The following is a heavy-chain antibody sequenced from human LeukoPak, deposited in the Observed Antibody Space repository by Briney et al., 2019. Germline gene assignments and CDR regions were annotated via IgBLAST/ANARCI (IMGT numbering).Heavy chain of an antibody. Sequence: PSETLSLTCTVSSGSISSYYWSWIRQPPGKGLEWIGYIYYSGSTNYNPSLKSRVTISVDTSKNQFSLKLSSVTAADTAVYYCASGPYCSSTSCYGWYVDYWGQGTLVTVSS. J-gene: IGHJ4*02. D-gene: IGHD2-2*01. CDR1: SGSISSYY. CDR2: IYYSGST. V-gene: IGHV4-59*01. CDR3: ASGPYCSSTSCYGWYVDY.